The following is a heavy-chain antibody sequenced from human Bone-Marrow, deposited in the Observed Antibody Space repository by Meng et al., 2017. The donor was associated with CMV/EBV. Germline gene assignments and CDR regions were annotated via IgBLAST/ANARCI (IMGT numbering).Heavy chain of an antibody. D-gene: IGHD2-2*01. CDR3: ARDRPREYQLLRSRVKRDYYGLDV. J-gene: IGHJ6*02. CDR2: ISSSSSYI. V-gene: IGHV3-21*01. Sequence: GESLKISCAASGFTFSSYGMHWVRQAPGKGLEWVSSISSSSSYIYYADSVKGRFTISRDNAKNSLYLQMDSLRAEDTAIYYCARDRPREYQLLRSRVKRDYYGLDVWGQGTTVTVSS. CDR1: GFTFSSYG.